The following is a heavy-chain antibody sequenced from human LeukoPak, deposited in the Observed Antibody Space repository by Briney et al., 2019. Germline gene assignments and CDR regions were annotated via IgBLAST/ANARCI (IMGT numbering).Heavy chain of an antibody. CDR3: ARDRAVGIAAD. CDR2: ISGYNGNT. J-gene: IGHJ4*02. Sequence: ASVKVSCKASGYTFFNYNINWVRQAPGQGLEWMGWISGYNGNTNYAQKFQGRVTMTTDTSTSTAYMELRSLRSDDTAIYYCARDRAVGIAADWGQGTLVTVSS. CDR1: GYTFFNYN. V-gene: IGHV1-18*01. D-gene: IGHD6-13*01.